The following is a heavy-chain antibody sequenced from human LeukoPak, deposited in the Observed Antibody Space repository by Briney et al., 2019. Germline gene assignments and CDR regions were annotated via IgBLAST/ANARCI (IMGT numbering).Heavy chain of an antibody. V-gene: IGHV1-69*05. CDR2: IIPIFGTA. Sequence: SVTVSCTSSGGTFSSYAISLVRQAPGQGLEWMGRIIPIFGTAKYAQKFQGRVTIITDESTSTAYMELSSLRSEDTAVYYCATQKSSSKGNNWFDPWGQGTLVTVSS. CDR1: GGTFSSYA. D-gene: IGHD6-13*01. CDR3: ATQKSSSKGNNWFDP. J-gene: IGHJ5*02.